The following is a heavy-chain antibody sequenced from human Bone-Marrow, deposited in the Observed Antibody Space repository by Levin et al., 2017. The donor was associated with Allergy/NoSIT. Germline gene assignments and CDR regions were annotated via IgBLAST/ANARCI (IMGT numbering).Heavy chain of an antibody. V-gene: IGHV3-64*02. Sequence: SCAASGFTFSLYPMHWVRQAPGKGLDYLSAILGNGDYTVYADSVKGRFTISRDNSKNTLFLQMGSLTTEDTAVYYCARDLTSGWSLDSWGPGTLVTVSS. D-gene: IGHD6-19*01. CDR2: ILGNGDYT. CDR3: ARDLTSGWSLDS. CDR1: GFTFSLYP. J-gene: IGHJ4*02.